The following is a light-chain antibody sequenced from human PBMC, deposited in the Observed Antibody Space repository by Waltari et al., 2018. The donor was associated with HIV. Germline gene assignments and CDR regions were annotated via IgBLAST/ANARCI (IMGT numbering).Light chain of an antibody. J-gene: IGLJ2*01. V-gene: IGLV1-51*01. CDR1: SSNIGSNY. Sequence: QSVLTQPPSVSAAPGQKVTISCSGSSSNIGSNYVSWYQQLPGTAPKFLIYDNNKRPSGIPARCSGSKSGTSATLGITGLQTGDEADYYCATWDSSLSAVVFGGGTKLTVL. CDR2: DNN. CDR3: ATWDSSLSAVV.